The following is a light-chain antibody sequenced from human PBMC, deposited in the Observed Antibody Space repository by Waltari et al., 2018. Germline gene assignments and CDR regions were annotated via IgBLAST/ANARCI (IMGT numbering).Light chain of an antibody. Sequence: DIQMTPSPYTLSASLGDTVTITCRSSENALRYLAWYQQRPGKAPKLLNSRQDNLEIVVASTFSGRGSGTDFTLTINNLQPDDFATYYCHQYNEYPWTFGQGTKVEIK. CDR3: HQYNEYPWT. CDR2: RQD. J-gene: IGKJ1*01. V-gene: IGKV1-5*03. CDR1: ENALRY.